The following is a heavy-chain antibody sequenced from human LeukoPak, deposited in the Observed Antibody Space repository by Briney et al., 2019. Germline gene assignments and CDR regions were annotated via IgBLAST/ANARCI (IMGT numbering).Heavy chain of an antibody. J-gene: IGHJ4*02. Sequence: SETLSLTCAVYGGSFSGYYWSWIRQPPGKGLEWIGEINHSGSTNYNPSLKSRVTISVDTSKNQFSLKPSSVTAADTAVYYCARFYSSGWYYFDYWGQGTLVTVSS. CDR1: GGSFSGYY. CDR3: ARFYSSGWYYFDY. CDR2: INHSGST. V-gene: IGHV4-34*01. D-gene: IGHD6-19*01.